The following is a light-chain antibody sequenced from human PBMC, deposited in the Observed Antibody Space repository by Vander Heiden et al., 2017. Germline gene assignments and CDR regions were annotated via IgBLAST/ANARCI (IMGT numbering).Light chain of an antibody. CDR2: QDS. V-gene: IGLV3-1*01. J-gene: IGLJ2*01. Sequence: SYELTQPPPVSVSPGQTASITCSGDKLGDKYASWYQQKPGQSPVLVIYQDSKRPSGIPERFSGSNSGNTATLTIGGTQAMDEADYYCQAWDSSTEVFGGGTKLTVL. CDR3: QAWDSSTEV. CDR1: KLGDKY.